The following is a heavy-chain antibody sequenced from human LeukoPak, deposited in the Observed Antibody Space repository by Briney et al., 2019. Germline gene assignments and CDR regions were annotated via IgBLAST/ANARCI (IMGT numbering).Heavy chain of an antibody. CDR2: INPNSGGT. CDR3: AREKYYYDSSGYHKYFDY. Sequence: ASVKVSCKASGYTFTGYYMHWVRQAPGQGLEWMGRINPNSGGTNYAQKFQGRVTMTRDTSISTAYMELSRLRSDDTAVYYCAREKYYYDSSGYHKYFDYWGQGTLVTVSS. D-gene: IGHD3-22*01. J-gene: IGHJ4*02. V-gene: IGHV1-2*06. CDR1: GYTFTGYY.